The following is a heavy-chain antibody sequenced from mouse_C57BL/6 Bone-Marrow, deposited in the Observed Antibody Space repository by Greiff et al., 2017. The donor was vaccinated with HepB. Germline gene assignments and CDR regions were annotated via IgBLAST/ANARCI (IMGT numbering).Heavy chain of an antibody. CDR2: IYPRRGNT. J-gene: IGHJ2*01. D-gene: IGHD1-1*01. Sequence: VQLQQSGAELARPGASVKLSCKASGYTFTSYGISWVKQRTGQGLEWIGEIYPRRGNTYYNEKFKGKATLTADKSSSTAYMELRSLTSEDSAVYFCASPNYGSSYVDYFDYWGQGTTLTVSS. V-gene: IGHV1-81*01. CDR1: GYTFTSYG. CDR3: ASPNYGSSYVDYFDY.